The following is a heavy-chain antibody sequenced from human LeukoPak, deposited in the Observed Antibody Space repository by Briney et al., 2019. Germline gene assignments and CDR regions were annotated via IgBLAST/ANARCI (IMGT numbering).Heavy chain of an antibody. V-gene: IGHV2-5*02. D-gene: IGHD5-12*01. J-gene: IGHJ4*02. CDR1: GFSLSTSGVS. Sequence: SGPTLVNPTQTLTLTCTFSGFSLSTSGVSVGWIRQPPGKALEWLALIYWDDDKEYSPSLKSRLTITKDTSKNQVILTMTNMDPVDTATYYCAHRPGGYLFDYWGQGTLVTVSS. CDR3: AHRPGGYLFDY. CDR2: IYWDDDK.